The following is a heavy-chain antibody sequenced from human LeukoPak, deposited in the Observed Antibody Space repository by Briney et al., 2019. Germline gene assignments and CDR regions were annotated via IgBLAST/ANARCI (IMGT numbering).Heavy chain of an antibody. CDR1: GFTLSSYG. D-gene: IGHD3-22*01. CDR3: AKALGDSSSI. CDR2: ISVSGGGT. V-gene: IGHV3-23*01. Sequence: GGSLRLSCAASGFTLSSYGTNWVRQAPGKGLEWVSGISVSGGGTYYADSVKGRFTVSRDNSKNTLSLQMNSLRVEDTAVYYCAKALGDSSSIWGQGTMVTVSS. J-gene: IGHJ3*02.